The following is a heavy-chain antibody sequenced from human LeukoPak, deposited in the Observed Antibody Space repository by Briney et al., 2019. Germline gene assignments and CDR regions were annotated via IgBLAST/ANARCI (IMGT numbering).Heavy chain of an antibody. D-gene: IGHD5-12*01. V-gene: IGHV3-30*18. CDR2: ISYDGSNK. Sequence: GGSLRLSCAASGFTFSSYGMHWVRQAPGKGLEWVAVISYDGSNKYYADSVKGRFTISRDNSKNTLYLQMNSLRAEDTAVYYCAKDPYSGYAGGDYYFDYWGQGTLVTVSS. CDR1: GFTFSSYG. J-gene: IGHJ4*02. CDR3: AKDPYSGYAGGDYYFDY.